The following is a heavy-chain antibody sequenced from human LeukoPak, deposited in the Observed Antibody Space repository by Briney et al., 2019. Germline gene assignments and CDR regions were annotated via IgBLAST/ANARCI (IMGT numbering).Heavy chain of an antibody. J-gene: IGHJ3*02. CDR3: ARVTYDAFDI. CDR1: GYSISSGYY. CDR2: IYHSGST. V-gene: IGHV4-38-2*01. Sequence: SETLSLTCAVSGYSISSGYYWGWIRQPPGKGLEWTGSIYHSGSTYYNPSLKSRVTISVDTSKNQFSLKLSSVTAADTAVYYCARVTYDAFDIWGQGTMVTVSS. D-gene: IGHD2-21*02.